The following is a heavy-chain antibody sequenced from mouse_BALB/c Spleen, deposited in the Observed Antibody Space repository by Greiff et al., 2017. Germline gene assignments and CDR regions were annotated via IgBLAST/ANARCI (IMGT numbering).Heavy chain of an antibody. CDR1: GYTFTSYW. V-gene: IGHV1-69*02. CDR3: ARIYVYDMDY. Sequence: QVQLQQPGAELVKPGASVKLSCKASGYTFTSYWMHWVKQRPGQGLEWIGEIDPSDSYTNYNQKFKGKATLTVDKSSSTAYMQLSSLTSEDSAVYYCARIYVYDMDYWGQGTSVTVSS. J-gene: IGHJ4*01. D-gene: IGHD1-1*01. CDR2: IDPSDSYT.